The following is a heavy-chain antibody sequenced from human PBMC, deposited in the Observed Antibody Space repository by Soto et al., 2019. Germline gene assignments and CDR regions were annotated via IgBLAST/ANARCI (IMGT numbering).Heavy chain of an antibody. Sequence: EVQLVESGGGLVKPGGSLRLSCAASGFTFSNAWMNWVRQAPGKGLEWVGRIKSKTDGGTTDYAAPVKGRFTISRDDSKNTLYLQMNSLKTEDTAVYYCTTANYYDSSGYLWGGMGYYGMDVWGQGTTVTVSS. V-gene: IGHV3-15*07. J-gene: IGHJ6*02. CDR1: GFTFSNAW. CDR3: TTANYYDSSGYLWGGMGYYGMDV. D-gene: IGHD3-22*01. CDR2: IKSKTDGGTT.